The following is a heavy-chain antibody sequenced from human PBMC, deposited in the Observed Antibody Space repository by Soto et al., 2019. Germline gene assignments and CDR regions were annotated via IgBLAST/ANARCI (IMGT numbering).Heavy chain of an antibody. V-gene: IGHV4-39*01. CDR1: GGSISSSSDY. CDR3: ARHRVQQYQNQYYYYYYMDV. D-gene: IGHD4-4*01. Sequence: SETMSLTCTVSGGSISSSSDYWGWIRQPPGKGLEWIGSIYYSGSTYYNPSLKSRVTISVDTSKNQFSLKLSSVTAADTAVYYCARHRVQQYQNQYYYYYYMDVWGKGTTVTVSS. CDR2: IYYSGST. J-gene: IGHJ6*03.